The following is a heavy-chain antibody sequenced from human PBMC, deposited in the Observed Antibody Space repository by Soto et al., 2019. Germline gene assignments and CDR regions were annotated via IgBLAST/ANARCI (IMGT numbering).Heavy chain of an antibody. J-gene: IGHJ3*02. CDR1: GFTFSSYG. CDR3: ARGREGDSRMVKRLLWFGELFPDAFDI. V-gene: IGHV3-33*01. D-gene: IGHD3-10*01. CDR2: IWYDGSNK. Sequence: ESGGGVVQPGRSLRLSCAASGFTFSSYGMHWVRQAPGKGLEWVAVIWYDGSNKYYADSVKGRFTISRDNSKNTLYLQMNSLRAEDTAVYYCARGREGDSRMVKRLLWFGELFPDAFDIWGQGTMVTVSS.